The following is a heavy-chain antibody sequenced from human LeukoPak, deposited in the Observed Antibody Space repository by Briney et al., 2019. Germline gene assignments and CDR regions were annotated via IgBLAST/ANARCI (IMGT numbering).Heavy chain of an antibody. D-gene: IGHD6-13*01. CDR1: GFTFSSYA. J-gene: IGHJ5*02. CDR2: ISYDGSSK. V-gene: IGHV3-30*03. Sequence: GGSLRLSCAASGFTFSSYAIHWVRQAPGKGLEWVAIISYDGSSKYYADSVKGRFTISRDNSRNTLYLQMNSLRAEDTAVYYCARGDRGTAAGNNWFNPWGQGTLVTVSS. CDR3: ARGDRGTAAGNNWFNP.